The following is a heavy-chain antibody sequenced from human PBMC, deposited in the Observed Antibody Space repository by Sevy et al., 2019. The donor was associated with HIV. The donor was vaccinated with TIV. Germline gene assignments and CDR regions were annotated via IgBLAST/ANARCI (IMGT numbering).Heavy chain of an antibody. CDR3: ARGGNDNGGMYFDF. Sequence: SETLSLTCTVSGGSVSGVIYYWTWIRQPPGKGLEWIGYASYRGFTNYNPSLKSRVTISVDTSKNQFSLKLTSVSVADTAVYYCARGGNDNGGMYFDFWGQGTLVTVSS. CDR1: GGSVSGVIYY. CDR2: ASYRGFT. V-gene: IGHV4-61*01. D-gene: IGHD4-17*01. J-gene: IGHJ4*02.